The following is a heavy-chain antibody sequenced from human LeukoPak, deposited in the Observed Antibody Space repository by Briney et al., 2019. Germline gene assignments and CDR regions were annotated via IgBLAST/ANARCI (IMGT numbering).Heavy chain of an antibody. J-gene: IGHJ4*02. D-gene: IGHD5-24*01. CDR3: GSGAPKVEMATKYYFDY. V-gene: IGHV4-59*12. CDR2: IYYSGST. CDR1: GGSISSYY. Sequence: SETLSLTCTVSGGSISSYYWSWIRQPPGKGLEWIGYIYYSGSTNYNPSLKSRVTISVDTSKNQFSLKLSSVTAADTAVYYCGSGAPKVEMATKYYFDYWGQGTLVTVSS.